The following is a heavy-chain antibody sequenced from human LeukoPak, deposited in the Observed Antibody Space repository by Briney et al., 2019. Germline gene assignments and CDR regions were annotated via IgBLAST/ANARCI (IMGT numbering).Heavy chain of an antibody. Sequence: ASVKVSCKASGYTCTSYDINWVRQATGQGLEWMGWMNPNSGNTGYAQKFQGRVTTTRNTTISTAYMELSSLRSEDTAMYYCARAAARMKNWFDPWGQGTLVTVSS. D-gene: IGHD6-13*01. V-gene: IGHV1-8*01. CDR3: ARAAARMKNWFDP. J-gene: IGHJ5*02. CDR2: MNPNSGNT. CDR1: GYTCTSYD.